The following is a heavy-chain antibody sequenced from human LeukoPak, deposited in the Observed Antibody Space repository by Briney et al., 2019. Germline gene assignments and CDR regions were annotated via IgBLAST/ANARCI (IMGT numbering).Heavy chain of an antibody. Sequence: ASVKVSCKASGYTFTSCGISWVRQAPGQGLEWMGWISAYNGNTNYAQKLQGRVTMTTDTSTSTAYMELRSLRSDDTAVYYCARDYIYGSGSYKFDYWGQGTLVTVSS. V-gene: IGHV1-18*01. D-gene: IGHD3-10*01. CDR2: ISAYNGNT. CDR3: ARDYIYGSGSYKFDY. J-gene: IGHJ4*02. CDR1: GYTFTSCG.